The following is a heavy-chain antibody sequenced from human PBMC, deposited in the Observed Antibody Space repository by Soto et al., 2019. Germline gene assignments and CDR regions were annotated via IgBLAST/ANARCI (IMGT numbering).Heavy chain of an antibody. CDR1: GGSISSGCYS. CDR3: ARVALVSGRYVVGHWVDP. V-gene: IGHV4-30-2*01. Sequence: SETLSLTCAVSGGSISSGCYSWSWNRQPPGKGLEWIGYIYHSGSTYYNPSLNSRVTISEDRSKNQFSLQLSSVTAADTARYYCARVALVSGRYVVGHWVDPWGEGTLVTVSS. D-gene: IGHD3-16*01. J-gene: IGHJ5*02. CDR2: IYHSGST.